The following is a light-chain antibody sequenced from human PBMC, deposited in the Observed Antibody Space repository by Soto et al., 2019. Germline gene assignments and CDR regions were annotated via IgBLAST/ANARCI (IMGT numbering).Light chain of an antibody. CDR3: SSFTSSITLV. V-gene: IGLV2-14*01. Sequence: QSVLTQPASVSGSPGQSITISCTGTSSDVGCYNYVSWYQQHPGKAPKLMIYDVSNRPSGVSNRFSGSKSGNTASLTISWLQAEDEADYYCSSFTSSITLVFGGGTKVTVL. CDR2: DVS. CDR1: SSDVGCYNY. J-gene: IGLJ2*01.